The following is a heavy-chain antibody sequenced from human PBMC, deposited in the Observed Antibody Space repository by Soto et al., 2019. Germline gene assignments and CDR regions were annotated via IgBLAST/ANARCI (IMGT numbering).Heavy chain of an antibody. J-gene: IGHJ6*02. CDR1: GFTFSDYY. CDR3: ASTPGPRAPREYYYYYGMDV. Sequence: TVGSLRLSCAASGFTFSDYYMSWIRQAPGKGLEWVSYISSSGSTIYYADSVKGRFTISRDNAKNSLYLQMNSLRAEDTAVYYCASTPGPRAPREYYYYYGMDVWGQGTTVTVSS. V-gene: IGHV3-11*01. CDR2: ISSSGSTI.